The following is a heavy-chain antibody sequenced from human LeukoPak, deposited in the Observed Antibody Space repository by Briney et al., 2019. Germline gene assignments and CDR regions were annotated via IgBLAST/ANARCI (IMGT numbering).Heavy chain of an antibody. D-gene: IGHD5-12*01. CDR3: ERGPSGYYNT. J-gene: IGHJ4*02. V-gene: IGHV3-48*01. CDR1: GFTFSSYS. Sequence: GGSLRLSCAASGFTFSSYSMNWVRQAPGKGLEWVSYISSSSSTIYYADSVKGRFAISRDNAKNSLYLQMNSLRAEDTAVYYCERGPSGYYNTGGQGTRVTVSS. CDR2: ISSSSSTI.